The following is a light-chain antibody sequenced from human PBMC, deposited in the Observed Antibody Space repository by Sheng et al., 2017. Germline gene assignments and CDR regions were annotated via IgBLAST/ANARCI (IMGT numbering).Light chain of an antibody. J-gene: IGLJ2*01. CDR1: NIVNKN. Sequence: SYVLTQPPSVSVAPGQTARITXGGNNIVNKNVHWYQQKPGQAPVVVVYDDSDRPSGIPDRFLWVQAGDVATDPQQGRKAGDEADYYCQVWESSSDHVVFGGGTKLTVL. CDR2: DDS. CDR3: QVWESSSDHVV. V-gene: IGLV3-21*02.